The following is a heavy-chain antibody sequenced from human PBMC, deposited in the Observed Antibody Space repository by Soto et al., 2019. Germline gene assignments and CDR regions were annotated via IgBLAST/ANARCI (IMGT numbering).Heavy chain of an antibody. CDR1: GFTISNYA. Sequence: EVQLVESGGGLVQPGGSLRLSCAASGFTISNYAMHWVRQAPGKGLEYVSAISSDGGSTYYANSVKGRFTISRDNSKNTLYLQMGSLRVEDMAVYYCARERWLDYWGQGTLVTVSS. V-gene: IGHV3-64*01. J-gene: IGHJ4*02. D-gene: IGHD6-19*01. CDR2: ISSDGGST. CDR3: ARERWLDY.